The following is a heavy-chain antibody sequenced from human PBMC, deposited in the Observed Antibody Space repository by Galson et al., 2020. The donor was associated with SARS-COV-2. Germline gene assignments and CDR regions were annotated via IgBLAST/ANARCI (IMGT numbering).Heavy chain of an antibody. CDR1: GASVSSLVW. D-gene: IGHD2-2*01. CDR2: VLHSWSAA. CDR3: TRHRPGSDAMDY. V-gene: IGHV4-4*02. J-gene: IGHJ4*02. Sequence: SETLSLTCAVSGASVSSLVWWRWVRQSPGKGLQWIGEVLHSWSAANYNPSLKSRVTISVDTSRNQFSLKVTSVTAADTAVYYCTRHRPGSDAMDYWGQGTLVAVSS.